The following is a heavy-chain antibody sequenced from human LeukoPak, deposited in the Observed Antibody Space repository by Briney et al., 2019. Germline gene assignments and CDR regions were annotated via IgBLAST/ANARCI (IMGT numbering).Heavy chain of an antibody. Sequence: GGSLRLSCAASGFTFSSYAMHWVRQSLGKGLEWVSVMSYDGFNKYYADSVKGRFTISRDNSKNTMYLQMNSLRAEDTAVYYCAKTRGYSYGYYFDYWGQGTLVTVSS. J-gene: IGHJ4*02. CDR2: MSYDGFNK. CDR1: GFTFSSYA. V-gene: IGHV3-30*18. D-gene: IGHD5-18*01. CDR3: AKTRGYSYGYYFDY.